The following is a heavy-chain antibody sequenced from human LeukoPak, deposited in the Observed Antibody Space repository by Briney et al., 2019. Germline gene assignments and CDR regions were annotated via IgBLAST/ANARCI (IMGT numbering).Heavy chain of an antibody. CDR1: GFIFSSFR. D-gene: IGHD3-22*01. CDR2: ISSSGSLI. CDR3: ASNYYDSRGYYYAFDY. Sequence: PGGSLRLSCAASGFIFSSFRMNWVRQAPGKGLECVSSISSSGSLIYYADSMKGRFTVSRDNAKNSLFLQLNSLTAEDTAVYYCASNYYDSRGYYYAFDYWGQGTLVTVSS. J-gene: IGHJ4*02. V-gene: IGHV3-21*01.